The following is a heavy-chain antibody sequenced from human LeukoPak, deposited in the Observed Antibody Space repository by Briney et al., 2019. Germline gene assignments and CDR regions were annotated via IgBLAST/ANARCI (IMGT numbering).Heavy chain of an antibody. CDR2: IYSGDSDT. CDR1: GYIFTTYW. CDR3: ARQRKNTVGAPHDAFDI. Sequence: GESLKIACKGAGYIFTTYWIAWVRQMPGKGLEWMGIIYSGDSDTRDSPSFQGQVPISADKSISTAYLQWSSLKASDTAIYYCARQRKNTVGAPHDAFDIWGQGTMVTVSS. V-gene: IGHV5-51*01. D-gene: IGHD1-26*01. J-gene: IGHJ3*02.